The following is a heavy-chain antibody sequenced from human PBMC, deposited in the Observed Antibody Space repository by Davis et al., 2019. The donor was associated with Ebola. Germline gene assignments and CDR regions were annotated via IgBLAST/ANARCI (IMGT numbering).Heavy chain of an antibody. CDR3: GKADCGGDCRVVDY. CDR2: ISGDGSTT. D-gene: IGHD2-21*02. Sequence: GESLKISCAASGFTFNHYAMHWVRQAPGKGLESVSLISGDGSTTYYADSVKGRFTISRDNSKNSLFLQMNSLTTDDTAFYYCGKADCGGDCRVVDYWGQGTLVTVSS. V-gene: IGHV3-43*02. J-gene: IGHJ4*02. CDR1: GFTFNHYA.